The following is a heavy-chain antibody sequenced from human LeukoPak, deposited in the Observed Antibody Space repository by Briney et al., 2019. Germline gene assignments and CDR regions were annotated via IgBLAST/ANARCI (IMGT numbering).Heavy chain of an antibody. D-gene: IGHD2-15*01. J-gene: IGHJ4*02. CDR2: ISSSSSYI. Sequence: GGSLRLSCAASGFTFSSYGMNWVRQAPGKGLEWVSTISSSSSYIYYADSVKGRFTISRDNAKNSLYLQMNSLRAEDTAVYYCARAGYCSGGSCYYDFDYWGQGTLVTVSS. V-gene: IGHV3-21*01. CDR3: ARAGYCSGGSCYYDFDY. CDR1: GFTFSSYG.